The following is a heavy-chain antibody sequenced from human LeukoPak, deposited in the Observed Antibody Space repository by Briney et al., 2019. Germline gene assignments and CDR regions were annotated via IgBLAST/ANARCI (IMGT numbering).Heavy chain of an antibody. Sequence: PSETLSLTCTVSGGSISSNSYYWGWIRQPPGKGLEWLANIYNSGSTYYNPYLKRRVTISVDTSKNQFSLKLSSVTAADTAVYYCARVTLTGNHPKWFDPWGQGTLVTVSS. V-gene: IGHV4-39*07. CDR2: IYNSGST. CDR3: ARVTLTGNHPKWFDP. J-gene: IGHJ5*02. D-gene: IGHD1-14*01. CDR1: GGSISSNSYY.